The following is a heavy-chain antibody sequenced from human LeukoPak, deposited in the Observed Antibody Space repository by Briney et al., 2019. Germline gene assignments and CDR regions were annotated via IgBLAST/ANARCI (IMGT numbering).Heavy chain of an antibody. D-gene: IGHD2-8*01. J-gene: IGHJ4*02. V-gene: IGHV3-74*01. CDR2: INGDGSST. Sequence: GESLRLSCAASGFTFSNSWMHWVRQAPGKGLVWVSRINGDGSSTSYADSVKGRFTISRDNAKNTLFLQMNSLRAEDTAVYYCARSLMGFEDYWGQGTLVTVSS. CDR3: ARSLMGFEDY. CDR1: GFTFSNSW.